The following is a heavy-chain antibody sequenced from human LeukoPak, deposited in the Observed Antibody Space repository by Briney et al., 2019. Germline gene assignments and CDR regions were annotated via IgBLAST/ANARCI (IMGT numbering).Heavy chain of an antibody. CDR1: GFTLDDYG. Sequence: GGSLRLSCAASGFTLDDYGMSWVRQAPGKGLEWVSGINWNGGSTGYADSVKGRFTISRDNAKNSLYLQMNSLRAEDTALYYCARSGGKSSYYDFWSGSQYYFDYWGQGTLVTVSS. CDR3: ARSGGKSSYYDFWSGSQYYFDY. D-gene: IGHD3-3*01. CDR2: INWNGGST. V-gene: IGHV3-20*04. J-gene: IGHJ4*02.